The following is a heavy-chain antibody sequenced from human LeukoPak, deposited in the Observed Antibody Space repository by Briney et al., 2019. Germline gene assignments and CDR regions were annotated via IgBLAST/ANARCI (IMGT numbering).Heavy chain of an antibody. D-gene: IGHD3-3*01. Sequence: PSETLSLTCTVSGGSISSYYWSWIRQPPGKGLEWIGYIYYSGCTNYNPSLKSRVTISVDTSKNQFSLKLSSVTAADTAVYYCARARPNYDFWSGYYFDYWGQGTLVTVSS. CDR1: GGSISSYY. V-gene: IGHV4-59*01. CDR3: ARARPNYDFWSGYYFDY. J-gene: IGHJ4*02. CDR2: IYYSGCT.